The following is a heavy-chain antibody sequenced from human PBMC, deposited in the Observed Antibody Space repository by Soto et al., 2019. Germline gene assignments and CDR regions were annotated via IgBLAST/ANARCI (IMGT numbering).Heavy chain of an antibody. Sequence: PSETLSLTCTVSGGSISSYYWSWIRQPPGKGLEWIGYIYYSGSTNYNPSLKSRVTISVDTSKNQFSLKLSSVTAADTAVYYCARTGGKSIAASYYFEYWGQGTRVNVPS. CDR1: GGSISSYY. J-gene: IGHJ4*02. V-gene: IGHV4-59*08. D-gene: IGHD6-13*01. CDR3: ARTGGKSIAASYYFEY. CDR2: IYYSGST.